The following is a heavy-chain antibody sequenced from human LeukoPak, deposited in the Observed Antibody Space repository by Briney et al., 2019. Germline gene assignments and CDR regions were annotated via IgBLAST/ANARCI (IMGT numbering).Heavy chain of an antibody. J-gene: IGHJ5*02. CDR1: GGTFSSYA. CDR2: INPNSGGT. V-gene: IGHV1-2*06. CDR3: ARGSRHGINWFDP. Sequence: GASVKVSCKASGGTFSSYAISWVRQAPGQGLEWMGRINPNSGGTNYAQKFQGRVTMTRDTSISTAYMELSRLRSDDTAVYYCARGSRHGINWFDPWGQGTLVTVSS.